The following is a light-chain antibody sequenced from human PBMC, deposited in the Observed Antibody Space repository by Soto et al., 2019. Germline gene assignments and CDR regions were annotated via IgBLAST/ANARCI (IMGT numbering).Light chain of an antibody. Sequence: IQVTHYQSSLSASIGEQVTMTCRASQSIGNHLNWYQQKPGKAPKFLIYAASNLQSGVPSRFSGSVSGTDFTLTVNSLQPEDFATYYCQQSSSSPITFGQRRRLEI. V-gene: IGKV1-39*01. CDR1: QSIGNH. CDR3: QQSSSSPIT. CDR2: AAS. J-gene: IGKJ5*01.